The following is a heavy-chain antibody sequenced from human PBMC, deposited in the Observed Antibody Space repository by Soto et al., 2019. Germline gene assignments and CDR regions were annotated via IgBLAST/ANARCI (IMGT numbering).Heavy chain of an antibody. J-gene: IGHJ6*02. CDR3: ARVRGGENYYYGMDV. D-gene: IGHD3-16*01. Sequence: QVQLQQSGPGLVKASQTLSLTCTVSGGSIINSGYYWNWIRQHPGKGLEWVGYIYYSGETSYNPSLKSRLTIPVDTSKNRFSLNLSSVTAADTAVYYWARVRGGENYYYGMDVWGQGTTVTVSS. V-gene: IGHV4-31*03. CDR1: GGSIINSGYY. CDR2: IYYSGET.